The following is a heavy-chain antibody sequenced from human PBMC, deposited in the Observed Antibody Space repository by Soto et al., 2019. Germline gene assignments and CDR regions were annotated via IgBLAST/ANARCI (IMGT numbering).Heavy chain of an antibody. CDR2: VYWDDDK. Sequence: QITLRESGPALVKPTQTLTLTCTFSGFSLNSRGVGVGWVRQPPGKALEWLAIVYWDDDKRYRPSLRSGLSIRKDTPKNQVVLTLTNTDPVDTATYYCVHRGPVDETGMGFDFWGQGSLVTVSS. V-gene: IGHV2-5*02. D-gene: IGHD3-9*01. CDR1: GFSLNSRGVG. CDR3: VHRGPVDETGMGFDF. J-gene: IGHJ4*02.